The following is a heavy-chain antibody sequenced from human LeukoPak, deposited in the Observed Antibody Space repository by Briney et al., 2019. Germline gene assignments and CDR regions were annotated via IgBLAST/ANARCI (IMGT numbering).Heavy chain of an antibody. CDR2: ISGSGGST. D-gene: IGHD3-10*01. CDR1: VFTFSSYA. V-gene: IGHV3-23*01. CDR3: TTELRWEFPPPGY. J-gene: IGHJ4*02. Sequence: GGSLRLSCAASVFTFSSYAMSWVRQAPGKGLEWVSAISGSGGSTYYADSVKGRFTISRDNSKNTLYLQMNSLKPEDTAVYFCTTELRWEFPPPGYWGQGTLVTVSS.